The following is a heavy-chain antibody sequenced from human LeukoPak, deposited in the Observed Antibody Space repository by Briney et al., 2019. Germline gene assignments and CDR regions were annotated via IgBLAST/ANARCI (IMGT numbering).Heavy chain of an antibody. Sequence: GGSLRLSCAASGFTFSSYEMNWVRQAPGKGLEWVSYISSSGSTIYYADSVKGRFTISRDNAKNSLDLQMNSLRAEDTAVYYCARVRWYSSSSRNYFDSWGQGTLVTVSS. CDR3: ARVRWYSSSSRNYFDS. CDR1: GFTFSSYE. J-gene: IGHJ4*02. D-gene: IGHD6-6*01. V-gene: IGHV3-48*03. CDR2: ISSSGSTI.